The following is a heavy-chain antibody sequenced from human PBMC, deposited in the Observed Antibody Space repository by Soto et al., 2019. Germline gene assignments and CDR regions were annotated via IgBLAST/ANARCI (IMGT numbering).Heavy chain of an antibody. CDR2: IKMDASEK. Sequence: PGGSLRLSCAASGFTFGSYWMSWVRQAPGKGLEWLATIKMDASEKKYVDSVKGRFTISRDNAKRSLYLQMMSLTAEDTAIYYCVRGGGGGLFDPCGQGTMVTVYS. D-gene: IGHD2-15*01. J-gene: IGHJ5*02. CDR1: GFTFGSYW. V-gene: IGHV3-7*01. CDR3: VRGGGGGLFDP.